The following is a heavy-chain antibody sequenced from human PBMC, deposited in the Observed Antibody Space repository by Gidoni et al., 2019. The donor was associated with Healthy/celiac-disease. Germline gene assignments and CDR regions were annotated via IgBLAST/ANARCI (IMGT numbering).Heavy chain of an antibody. J-gene: IGHJ4*02. Sequence: QLQLQESGPGLVQPSETLSLTCTVSGGSISSSSYYWGWIRQPPGKGLEWIGSIYYSGSTYYNPSLKSRVTISVDTSKNQFSLKLSSVTAADTAVYYCARESGSYYLSSFDYWGQGTLVTVSS. CDR2: IYYSGST. D-gene: IGHD1-26*01. CDR3: ARESGSYYLSSFDY. CDR1: GGSISSSSYY. V-gene: IGHV4-39*02.